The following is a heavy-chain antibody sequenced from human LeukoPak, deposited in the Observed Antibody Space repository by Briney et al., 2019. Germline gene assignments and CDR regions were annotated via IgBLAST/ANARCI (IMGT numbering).Heavy chain of an antibody. J-gene: IGHJ6*02. CDR1: GFTFGDYA. V-gene: IGHV3-49*04. Sequence: PGGSLRLSCTASGFTFGDYAMSWVRQAPGKGLEWVGFIRSKAHGGTTEYAASVKGRFTISRDDSKSIAYLQMNSLKTEDTAVYYCTRGVEYCSSTSCYYYYYYGMDVWGQGTTVTVSS. D-gene: IGHD2-2*01. CDR3: TRGVEYCSSTSCYYYYYYGMDV. CDR2: IRSKAHGGTT.